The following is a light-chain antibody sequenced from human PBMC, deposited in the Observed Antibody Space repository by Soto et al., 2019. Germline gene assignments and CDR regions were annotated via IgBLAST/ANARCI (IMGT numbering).Light chain of an antibody. Sequence: EIVMTQSPATLSVSPGERATLSCRASQSVSSNLAWYQQKPGQAPRLLIYGASTRATGIPARFSGSGSGTEFTLTLSSLQSEDFAVYYCQQSRTFGQGTKVEIK. CDR1: QSVSSN. CDR3: QQSRT. V-gene: IGKV3-15*01. J-gene: IGKJ1*01. CDR2: GAS.